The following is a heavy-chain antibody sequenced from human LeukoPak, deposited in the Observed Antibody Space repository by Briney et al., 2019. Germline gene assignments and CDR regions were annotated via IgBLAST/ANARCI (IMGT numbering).Heavy chain of an antibody. Sequence: SETLTLTCTVSVGSLSSYYWSWIRQPPGKGLEWIGYIYYSGSGSTNYNPSLKSRVTISVDTSKNQFSLKLSSVTAADTAVYYCARRGGHGGSFDYWGQGTLVTVSS. D-gene: IGHD4-23*01. CDR1: VGSLSSYY. CDR2: IYYSGSGST. V-gene: IGHV4-59*12. J-gene: IGHJ4*02. CDR3: ARRGGHGGSFDY.